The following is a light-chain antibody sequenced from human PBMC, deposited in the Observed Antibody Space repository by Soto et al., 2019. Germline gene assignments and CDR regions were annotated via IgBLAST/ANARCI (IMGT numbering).Light chain of an antibody. J-gene: IGKJ5*01. CDR1: HPINKW. CDR3: QQYANYPLT. V-gene: IGKV1D-16*01. CDR2: TTS. Sequence: DIEMTQSPSSLSASVGDRVSITCRASHPINKWLAWYQQKPNQAPRSLIYTTSIRQSGVPSRFSGSGSGTDFTLTITSLQPEEFATYFCQQYANYPLTFGQGTRLDI.